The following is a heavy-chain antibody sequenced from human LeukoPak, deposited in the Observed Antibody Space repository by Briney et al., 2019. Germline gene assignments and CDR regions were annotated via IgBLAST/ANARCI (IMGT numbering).Heavy chain of an antibody. CDR1: GFTFNDFD. J-gene: IGHJ4*02. Sequence: GGSLRLSCAASGFTFNDFDMHWVRQASGKGLEWVARIRSKGNSYATTYGASVKGRFTVSRDDSKNTAYLHMNSLKTEDTAVYYCAKFPHSGYDFAPFDYWGQGTLVTVSS. CDR2: IRSKGNSYAT. CDR3: AKFPHSGYDFAPFDY. V-gene: IGHV3-73*01. D-gene: IGHD5-12*01.